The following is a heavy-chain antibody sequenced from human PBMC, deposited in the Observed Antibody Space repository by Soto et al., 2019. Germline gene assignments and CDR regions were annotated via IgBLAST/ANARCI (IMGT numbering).Heavy chain of an antibody. CDR3: AHRRVGYGDPDYDFEY. Sequence: QITLKESGPTLVKPTQTLTLTCTFSGFSLSTNGVGVGWIRQPPGKALEWLALIYWDNDERYSPSLKSRLIITTDTSKHQVVLTMTNMDPVDTATYYCAHRRVGYGDPDYDFEYWGQGILVTVSS. CDR2: IYWDNDE. V-gene: IGHV2-5*02. CDR1: GFSLSTNGVG. J-gene: IGHJ4*02. D-gene: IGHD4-17*01.